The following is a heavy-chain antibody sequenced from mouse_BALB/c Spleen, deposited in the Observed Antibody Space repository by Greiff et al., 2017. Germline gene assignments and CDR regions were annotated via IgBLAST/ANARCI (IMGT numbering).Heavy chain of an antibody. CDR3: AVDGSYYRYNYYAMDY. D-gene: IGHD2-14*01. V-gene: IGHV1-82*01. CDR2: IYPGDGDT. Sequence: VQLQQSGPELVKPGASVKISCKASGYAFSSSWMNWVKQRPGQGLEWIGRIYPGDGDTNYNGKFKGKATLTADKSSSTAYMQLSSLTSVDSAVYFCAVDGSYYRYNYYAMDYWGQGTSVTVSS. J-gene: IGHJ4*01. CDR1: GYAFSSSW.